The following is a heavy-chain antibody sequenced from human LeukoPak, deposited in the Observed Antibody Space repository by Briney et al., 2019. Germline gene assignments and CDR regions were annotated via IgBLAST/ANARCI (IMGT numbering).Heavy chain of an antibody. D-gene: IGHD5-12*01. CDR1: GFSFGSYA. CDR2: IYPGDSDT. Sequence: GGSLRLSCAASGFSFGSYAMSWVRQMPGKGLEWMGIIYPGDSDTRYSPSFQGQVTTSADKSISTAYLQWSSLKASDTAMYYCARVATIAHHCMDVWGQGTTVTVSS. CDR3: ARVATIAHHCMDV. J-gene: IGHJ6*02. V-gene: IGHV5-51*01.